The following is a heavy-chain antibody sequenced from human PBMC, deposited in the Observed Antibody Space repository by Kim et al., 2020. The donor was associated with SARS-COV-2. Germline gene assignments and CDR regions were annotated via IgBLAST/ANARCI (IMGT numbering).Heavy chain of an antibody. J-gene: IGHJ4*02. V-gene: IGHV1-69*02. CDR2: IIPILGIA. Sequence: SVKVSCKASGGTFSSYTISWVRQAPGQGLEWMGRIIPILGIANYAQKFQGRVTITADKSTSTAYMELSSLRSEDTAVYYCVFYAQQRNWDYWGQGTLVTVSS. CDR3: VFYAQQRNWDY. CDR1: GGTFSSYT. D-gene: IGHD1-1*01.